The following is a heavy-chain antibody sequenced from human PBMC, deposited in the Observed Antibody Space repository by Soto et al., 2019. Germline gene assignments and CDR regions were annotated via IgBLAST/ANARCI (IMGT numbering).Heavy chain of an antibody. CDR2: MNPNSGNT. V-gene: IGHV1-8*01. CDR1: GYTFTSYD. Sequence: QVQLVQSGAEVKKPGASVKVSCKASGYTFTSYDINWVRQATGQGLENLGWMNPNSGNTGYVQKFQGRVTMTRDTSISTAYMELSSLRSEDTAVYFCARGVKYGAYSRWCDPWGQGTLVTVSS. CDR3: ARGVKYGAYSRWCDP. J-gene: IGHJ5*02. D-gene: IGHD4-17*01.